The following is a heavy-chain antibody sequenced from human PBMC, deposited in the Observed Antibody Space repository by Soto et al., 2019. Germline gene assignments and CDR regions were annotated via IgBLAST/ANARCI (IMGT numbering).Heavy chain of an antibody. CDR1: GYTFTSYG. J-gene: IGHJ6*02. D-gene: IGHD2-8*01. CDR2: ISVYTGNT. Sequence: QVQLVQSGGEVTKPGASVKVSCKSSGYTFTSYGVSWVRQAPGQGLEWLGWISVYTGNTKQAQKFPDRVPLTNEESTSTAYLELRNLRSDDTAVYYCARDRCTTDKCYTHHFDVWGQGTTVTVSS. CDR3: ARDRCTTDKCYTHHFDV. V-gene: IGHV1-18*04.